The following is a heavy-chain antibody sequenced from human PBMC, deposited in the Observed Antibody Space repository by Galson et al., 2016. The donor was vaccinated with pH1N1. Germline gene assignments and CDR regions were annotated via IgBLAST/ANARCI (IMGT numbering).Heavy chain of an antibody. V-gene: IGHV3-21*04. D-gene: IGHD2-21*01. CDR2: ITSNSFHI. J-gene: IGHJ3*02. CDR3: VRKAYGDAFDI. Sequence: SLRLSCAASGFTFTAYSMNWVRQAPGKGLEWVASITSNSFHIYYTDSVRGRFTISRDNAKKSLFLQMDSLRVEDTALYYCVRKAYGDAFDIWGQGTMVIVSS. CDR1: GFTFTAYS.